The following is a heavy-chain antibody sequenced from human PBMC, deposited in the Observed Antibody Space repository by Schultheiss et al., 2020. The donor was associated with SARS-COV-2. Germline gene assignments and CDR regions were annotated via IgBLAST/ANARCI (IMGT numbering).Heavy chain of an antibody. CDR1: GFTFDDYA. CDR3: ARDQGVRGVKGSNWFDP. V-gene: IGHV3-9*01. J-gene: IGHJ5*02. Sequence: GGSLRLSCAASGFTFDDYAMHWVRQAPGKGLEWVSDISWNSGNLGYADSVKGRFTISRDNAKNSLYLQMNSLRAEDTAVYYCARDQGVRGVKGSNWFDPWGQGTLVTVSS. CDR2: ISWNSGNL. D-gene: IGHD3-10*01.